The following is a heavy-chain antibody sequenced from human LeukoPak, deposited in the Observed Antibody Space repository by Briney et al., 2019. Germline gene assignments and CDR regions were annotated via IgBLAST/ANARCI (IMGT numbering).Heavy chain of an antibody. V-gene: IGHV3-21*01. CDR1: GFTFSSSW. CDR2: ISSSSSYI. Sequence: GGSLRLSCAASGFTFSSSWMSWVRQAPGKGLEWVSSISSSSSYIYYADSVKGRFTISRDNAKNSLYLQMNSLRAEDTAVYYCARESTTPLKSFTYDAFDIWGQGTMVTVSS. D-gene: IGHD1/OR15-1a*01. J-gene: IGHJ3*02. CDR3: ARESTTPLKSFTYDAFDI.